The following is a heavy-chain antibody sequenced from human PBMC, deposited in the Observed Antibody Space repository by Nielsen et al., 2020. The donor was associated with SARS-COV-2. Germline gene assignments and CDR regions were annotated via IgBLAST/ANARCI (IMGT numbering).Heavy chain of an antibody. D-gene: IGHD5-24*01. V-gene: IGHV4-61*01. CDR3: VRIDMATISVDY. CDR2: IFYRGNT. J-gene: IGHJ4*02. Sequence: SETLSLTCIVSGGSISSGSHYWSWIRQPPGKGLEWIGYIFYRGNTNYNPSLKSRVTISVDTSKNQFSLKVNSVTAADTAVSYCVRIDMATISVDYWGRGTLVTVSS. CDR1: GGSISSGSHY.